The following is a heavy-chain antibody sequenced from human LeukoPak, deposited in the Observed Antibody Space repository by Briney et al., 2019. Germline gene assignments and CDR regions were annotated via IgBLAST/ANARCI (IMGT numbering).Heavy chain of an antibody. Sequence: SETLSLTCTVSGGSFSGYYWSWIRQPPGKGLEWIGEINHSGSTNYNPSLKSRVTISVDTSKNQFSLKLSSVTAADTAVYYCARRLMVYARYYYYYMDVWGKGTTVTVSS. CDR2: INHSGST. CDR3: ARRLMVYARYYYYYMDV. V-gene: IGHV4-34*01. D-gene: IGHD2-8*01. CDR1: GGSFSGYY. J-gene: IGHJ6*03.